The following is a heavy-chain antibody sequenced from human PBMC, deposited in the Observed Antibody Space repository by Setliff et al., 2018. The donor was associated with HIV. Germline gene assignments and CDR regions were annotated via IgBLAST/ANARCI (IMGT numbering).Heavy chain of an antibody. J-gene: IGHJ5*02. CDR2: IYYDGRT. Sequence: PSETLSLTCTVFGGSVRSDDYYWSWIRQPPGKGLEWIGSIYYDGRTFYKPSLKSRLTISVDTSKNQFSLKLSSVTAADTALYYCARSIHGGGSEPFDTWGQGILVTVSS. CDR3: ARSIHGGGSEPFDT. CDR1: GGSVRSDDYY. D-gene: IGHD3-10*01. V-gene: IGHV4-39*01.